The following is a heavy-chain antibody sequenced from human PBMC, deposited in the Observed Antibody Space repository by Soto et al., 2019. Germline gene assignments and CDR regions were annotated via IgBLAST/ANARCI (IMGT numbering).Heavy chain of an antibody. D-gene: IGHD2-21*02. J-gene: IGHJ4*02. Sequence: QVQLVQSGAEEKKPGASVKVSCKASGYTFTSYAMHWVRQAPGQRLEWMGWINAGNGNTKYSQKFQGRVTITRDTSASTAYMELSSPRSEDTAVYSCARSIVVVTALDYWGQGTLVTVSS. CDR3: ARSIVVVTALDY. V-gene: IGHV1-3*05. CDR1: GYTFTSYA. CDR2: INAGNGNT.